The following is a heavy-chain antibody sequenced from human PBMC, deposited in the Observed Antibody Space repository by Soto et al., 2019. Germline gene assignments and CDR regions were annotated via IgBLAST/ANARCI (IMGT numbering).Heavy chain of an antibody. CDR2: IFHDGST. D-gene: IGHD2-8*02. CDR3: ARHEGWTGPDQ. Sequence: SETLSLTCAVSGASIGSGGWWSWVRQPPGKGLEWIAEIFHDGSTNYSPSLKSRVTISVDKSQNQFSLNVYSVTAADTAAYYCARHEGWTGPDQWGQGTLVTVSS. J-gene: IGHJ5*02. CDR1: GASIGSGGW. V-gene: IGHV4-4*02.